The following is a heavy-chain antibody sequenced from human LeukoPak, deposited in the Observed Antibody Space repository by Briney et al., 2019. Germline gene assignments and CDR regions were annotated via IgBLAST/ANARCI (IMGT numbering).Heavy chain of an antibody. Sequence: SETLSLTCAVYGGPFSGYYWSWIRQPPGKGLEWIGEINHSGSTNYNPSLKSRVTISVDTSKNQFSLKLSSVTAADTAVYYCARVSMEQPVNFDYWGQGTLVTVSS. CDR2: INHSGST. CDR3: ARVSMEQPVNFDY. V-gene: IGHV4-34*01. D-gene: IGHD6-13*01. J-gene: IGHJ4*02. CDR1: GGPFSGYY.